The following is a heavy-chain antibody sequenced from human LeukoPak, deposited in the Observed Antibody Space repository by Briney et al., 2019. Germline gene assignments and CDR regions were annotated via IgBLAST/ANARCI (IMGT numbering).Heavy chain of an antibody. CDR1: GFTFSIYG. D-gene: IGHD5-18*01. Sequence: GGSLRLSCAASGFTFSIYGMHWVRQAPGKGLEWVAVIWYDGSNKYYADSVKGRFTISRDNSKNTLYLQMNSLRAEDTAVYYCARDLADTAMVLDYWGQGTLVTVSS. V-gene: IGHV3-33*01. CDR3: ARDLADTAMVLDY. J-gene: IGHJ4*02. CDR2: IWYDGSNK.